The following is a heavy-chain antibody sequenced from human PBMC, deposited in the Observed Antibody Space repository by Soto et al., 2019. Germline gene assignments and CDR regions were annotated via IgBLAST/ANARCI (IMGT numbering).Heavy chain of an antibody. CDR1: GGSLHSYY. CDR2: IYYSGST. J-gene: IGHJ4*02. Sequence: LETLSLTRTFSGGSLHSYYWGWVPEPPGKGLEWIGYIYYSGSTNYNPSLKSRVTISVDTSKNQFSLKLSSVTAADTAVHYCARAHRRARHYYFDYWGQGTLVTVSS. V-gene: IGHV4-59*01. CDR3: ARAHRRARHYYFDY.